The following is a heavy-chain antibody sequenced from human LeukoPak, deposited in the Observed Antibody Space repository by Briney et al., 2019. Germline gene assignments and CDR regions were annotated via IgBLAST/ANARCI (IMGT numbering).Heavy chain of an antibody. Sequence: GGSLRLSCAASGFTFDDYAMHWVRQAPGKGLEWVSGISWNSGSIGYADSVKGRFTISRDNAKNSLYLQMNSPRAEDTALYYCAKGLRLQSLDYWGQGTLVTVSS. CDR1: GFTFDDYA. CDR2: ISWNSGSI. D-gene: IGHD4-11*01. J-gene: IGHJ4*02. V-gene: IGHV3-9*01. CDR3: AKGLRLQSLDY.